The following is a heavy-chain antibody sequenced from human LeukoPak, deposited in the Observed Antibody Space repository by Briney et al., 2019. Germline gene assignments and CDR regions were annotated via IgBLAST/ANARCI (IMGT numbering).Heavy chain of an antibody. CDR3: ARLKDDGSDNWFDP. CDR2: IYPGDSDT. J-gene: IGHJ5*02. Sequence: GESLKISCKGSEYTFSTSWIGWVRQMPGKGLEWMGIIYPGDSDTRYSPSFQGQVTTSADKSISTAYLQWSSLKASDTAIYYCARLKDDGSDNWFDPWGQGTLVTVSS. CDR1: EYTFSTSW. V-gene: IGHV5-51*01. D-gene: IGHD4-17*01.